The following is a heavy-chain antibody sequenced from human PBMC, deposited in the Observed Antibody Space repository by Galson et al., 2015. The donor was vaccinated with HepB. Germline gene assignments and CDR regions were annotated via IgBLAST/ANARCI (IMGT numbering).Heavy chain of an antibody. CDR1: GGTFSSYA. J-gene: IGHJ4*02. Sequence: SVKVSCKASGGTFSSYAISWVRQAPGQGLEWMGGIIPIFGTANYAQKFQGRVTITEDESTSTAYMELSSLRSEDTAVYYCARGPRLGGSYRYFDYWGQGTLVTVSS. V-gene: IGHV1-69*13. D-gene: IGHD3-16*02. CDR2: IIPIFGTA. CDR3: ARGPRLGGSYRYFDY.